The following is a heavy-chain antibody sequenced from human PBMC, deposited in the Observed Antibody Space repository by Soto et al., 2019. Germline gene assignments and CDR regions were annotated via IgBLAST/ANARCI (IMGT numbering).Heavy chain of an antibody. Sequence: QVQLQQWGAGLLKPSETLSLTCAVYGGSFTGYYWSWIRQPPGEGLEWIGEINHSGSTNYNPSLKGRVTISRDTSKNQFSLKLSSVTAADTAVYYCASTYDFWSGYSSKEIDYWGQGTLVTVSS. D-gene: IGHD3-3*01. V-gene: IGHV4-34*01. J-gene: IGHJ4*02. CDR3: ASTYDFWSGYSSKEIDY. CDR1: GGSFTGYY. CDR2: INHSGST.